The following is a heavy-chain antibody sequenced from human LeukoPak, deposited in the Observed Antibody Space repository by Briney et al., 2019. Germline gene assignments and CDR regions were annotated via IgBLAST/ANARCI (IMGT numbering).Heavy chain of an antibody. J-gene: IGHJ4*02. Sequence: SETLSLTCNVSAGSLSSNYWSWIRQPPGKGLEWIGYIYYRGSGSTKYNPSLQSRVIISVDTSKNQFSLNLHTVTAADTAMYYCARATRGPYDWGRGTLVTVSS. V-gene: IGHV4-59*12. D-gene: IGHD2-2*01. CDR1: AGSLSSNY. CDR3: ARATRGPYD. CDR2: IYYRGSGST.